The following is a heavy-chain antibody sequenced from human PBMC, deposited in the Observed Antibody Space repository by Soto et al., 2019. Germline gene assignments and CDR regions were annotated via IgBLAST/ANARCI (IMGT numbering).Heavy chain of an antibody. CDR3: AKDSELSGYYDFWSGPFDP. V-gene: IGHV3-23*01. J-gene: IGHJ5*02. Sequence: GGSLRLSCAASGFTFSSYAMSWVRQAPGKGLEWVSAISGSGGSTYYADSVKGRFTISRDNSKNTLYLQMNSLRAEDTAVYYCAKDSELSGYYDFWSGPFDPWGQGTLVTVSS. CDR2: ISGSGGST. CDR1: GFTFSSYA. D-gene: IGHD3-3*01.